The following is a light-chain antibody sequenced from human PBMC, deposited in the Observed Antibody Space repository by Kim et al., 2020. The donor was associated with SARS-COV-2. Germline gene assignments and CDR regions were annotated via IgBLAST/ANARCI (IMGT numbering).Light chain of an antibody. V-gene: IGLV3-1*01. Sequence: SVSPGHTASITCSGDQLGDKYAYWYQQRPGQSPVLVIYQHTKRPSGIPERFSGSISGNTATLTISGTQAMDEADYYCQAWDSSTVVFGAGTQLTVL. CDR1: QLGDKY. J-gene: IGLJ2*01. CDR2: QHT. CDR3: QAWDSSTVV.